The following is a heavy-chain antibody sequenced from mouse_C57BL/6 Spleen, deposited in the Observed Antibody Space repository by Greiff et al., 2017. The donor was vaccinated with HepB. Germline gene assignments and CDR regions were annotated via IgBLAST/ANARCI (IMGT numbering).Heavy chain of an antibody. CDR2: ISSGGDYI. CDR1: GFTFSSYA. Sequence: EVKVEESGEGLVKPGGSLKLSCAASGFTFSSYAMSWVRQTPEKRLEWVAYISSGGDYIYYADTVKGRFTISRDNARNTLYLQMSSLKSEDTAMYYCTRDGAVYFDYWGQGTTLTVSS. CDR3: TRDGAVYFDY. V-gene: IGHV5-9-1*02. D-gene: IGHD2-3*01. J-gene: IGHJ2*01.